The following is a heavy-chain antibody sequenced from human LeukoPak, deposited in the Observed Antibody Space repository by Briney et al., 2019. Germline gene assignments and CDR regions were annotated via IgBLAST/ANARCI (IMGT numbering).Heavy chain of an antibody. J-gene: IGHJ3*02. D-gene: IGHD6-13*01. Sequence: PSGTLSLTCAVSGGSISSTNWWSWVRQPPGKGLQWIGKLYHSGSTNYNPSLKSRVSISVDTSKSQFSLKLTSLTAADTAVYYSARGRRSSSRHDVIDIWGQGTMVTVSS. CDR1: GGSISSTNW. CDR3: ARGRRSSSRHDVIDI. CDR2: LYHSGST. V-gene: IGHV4-4*02.